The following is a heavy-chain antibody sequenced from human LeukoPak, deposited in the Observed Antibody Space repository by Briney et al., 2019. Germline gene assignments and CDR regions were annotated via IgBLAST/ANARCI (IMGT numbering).Heavy chain of an antibody. Sequence: GGSLRLSCAASGFTFSSYSMNWVRQAPGKGLEWVSSISSSSSYIYYADSVKGRFTISRDNSKNTLYLQMNSLRAEDTAVYYCAKYGIVGATAPPHFDYWGQGTLVTVSS. CDR2: ISSSSSYI. V-gene: IGHV3-21*04. CDR3: AKYGIVGATAPPHFDY. J-gene: IGHJ4*02. D-gene: IGHD1-26*01. CDR1: GFTFSSYS.